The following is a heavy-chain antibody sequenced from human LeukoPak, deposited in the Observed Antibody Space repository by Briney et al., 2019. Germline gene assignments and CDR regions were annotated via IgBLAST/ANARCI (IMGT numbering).Heavy chain of an antibody. D-gene: IGHD3-22*01. J-gene: IGHJ4*02. V-gene: IGHV3-23*01. Sequence: GGSLRLSCAASGFTFSSYAMSWVRQAPGKGLEWVSAISGSGGSTYYADSVKGRFTISRGNSKNTLYLQMNSLRAEDTAVYYCAKVWFGGDSSGLRSDYWGQGTLVTVSS. CDR1: GFTFSSYA. CDR2: ISGSGGST. CDR3: AKVWFGGDSSGLRSDY.